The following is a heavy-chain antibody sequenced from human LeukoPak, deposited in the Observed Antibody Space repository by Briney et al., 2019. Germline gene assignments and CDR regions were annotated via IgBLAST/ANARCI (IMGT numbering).Heavy chain of an antibody. Sequence: PSETLSLTCTVSGGSISSYYWSWIRQPPGKGLEWIGYIYYNGNTNYNPSLKSRVTISVDTSKNQFSLKLSSVTAADTAVYYCARDLHCGGDCYSGIDYWGQGTLVTVSS. V-gene: IGHV4-59*12. CDR3: ARDLHCGGDCYSGIDY. J-gene: IGHJ4*02. D-gene: IGHD2-21*02. CDR1: GGSISSYY. CDR2: IYYNGNT.